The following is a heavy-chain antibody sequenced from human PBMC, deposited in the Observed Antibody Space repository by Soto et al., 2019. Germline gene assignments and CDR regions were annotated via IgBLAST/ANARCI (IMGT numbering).Heavy chain of an antibody. J-gene: IGHJ4*02. V-gene: IGHV3-48*03. CDR3: ARVRYSSGWYDY. D-gene: IGHD6-19*01. CDR2: ISSSGSTI. Sequence: LRLSCAASGFTFSSYEMNWVRQAPGKGLEWVSYISSSGSTIYYADSVKGRFTISRDNAKNSLYLQMNSLRAEDTAVYYCARVRYSSGWYDYWGQGTLVTVSS. CDR1: GFTFSSYE.